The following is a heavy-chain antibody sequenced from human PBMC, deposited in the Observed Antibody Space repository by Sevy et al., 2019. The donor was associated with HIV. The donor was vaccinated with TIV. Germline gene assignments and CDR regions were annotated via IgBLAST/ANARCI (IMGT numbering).Heavy chain of an antibody. CDR2: IKSKTDGGTT. V-gene: IGHV3-15*01. CDR3: TGHTIFGVVTAIYQFDY. J-gene: IGHJ4*02. CDR1: GFTFSNAW. Sequence: GGSLRLSCAASGFTFSNAWMSWVRQAPGKGLEWAGRIKSKTDGGTTDYAAPVKGRFTISRDDSKNTLYLQMNSLKTEDTAVYYCTGHTIFGVVTAIYQFDYWGQGTLVTVSS. D-gene: IGHD3-3*01.